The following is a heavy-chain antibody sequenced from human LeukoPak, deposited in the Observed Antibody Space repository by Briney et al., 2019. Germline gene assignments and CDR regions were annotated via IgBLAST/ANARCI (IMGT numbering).Heavy chain of an antibody. J-gene: IGHJ4*02. CDR3: VRFLEWFDY. Sequence: GGSLRLSCAASGFTFSSDAMNWVRQRPGKGLEWVSVISGSGDKTYYADSVKGRFTISRDNSKNTLYLQMNSLRAEDTAVYYSVRFLEWFDYWGQGTLVTVSS. CDR2: ISGSGDKT. V-gene: IGHV3-23*01. CDR1: GFTFSSDA. D-gene: IGHD3-3*01.